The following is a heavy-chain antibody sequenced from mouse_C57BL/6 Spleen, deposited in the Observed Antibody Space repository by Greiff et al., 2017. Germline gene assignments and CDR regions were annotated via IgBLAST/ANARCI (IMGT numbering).Heavy chain of an antibody. CDR2: IWTGGGT. Sequence: QVTLKVSGPGLVAPSQSLSITCTVSGFSLTSYAISWVRQPPGKGLEWLGVIWTGGGTNYNSALKSRLSISKDNSKSQVFLKMNSLQPDDTARYDCASYYGSSYGLYAMDYWGQGTSVTVSS. V-gene: IGHV2-9-1*01. CDR1: GFSLTSYA. D-gene: IGHD1-1*01. CDR3: ASYYGSSYGLYAMDY. J-gene: IGHJ4*01.